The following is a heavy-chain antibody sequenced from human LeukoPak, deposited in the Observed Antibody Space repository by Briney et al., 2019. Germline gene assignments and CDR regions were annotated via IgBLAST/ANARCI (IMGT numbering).Heavy chain of an antibody. V-gene: IGHV3-7*01. J-gene: IGHJ5*02. CDR2: IKQDGSEK. Sequence: GGSLRLSCGASGFTFSWYWMSWVRQAPGKGLEWVANIKQDGSEKYYVDSVKGRFTISRDNAENSLYLQMNSLRAEDTAVYYCARDESWGQGTLVTVSS. CDR3: ARDES. CDR1: GFTFSWYW.